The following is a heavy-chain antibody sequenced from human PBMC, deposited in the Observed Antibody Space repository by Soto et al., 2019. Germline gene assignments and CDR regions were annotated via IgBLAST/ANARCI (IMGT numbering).Heavy chain of an antibody. Sequence: PSETLSLTCTVSGGSVSSGSYYWSWIRQPPGKGLEWIGYIYYSGSTNYNPSLKSRVTISVDTSKNQYSLKLSSVTAADTAVYYCARWERSGYSGHGQSSVYYWGQGTLVTVSS. CDR1: GGSVSSGSYY. CDR2: IYYSGST. V-gene: IGHV4-61*01. J-gene: IGHJ4*02. CDR3: ARWERSGYSGHGQSSVYY. D-gene: IGHD5-12*01.